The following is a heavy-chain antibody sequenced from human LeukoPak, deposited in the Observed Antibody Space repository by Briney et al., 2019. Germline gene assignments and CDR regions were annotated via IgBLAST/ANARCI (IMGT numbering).Heavy chain of an antibody. CDR2: IWYDGSNK. D-gene: IGHD4-17*01. Sequence: GGSLRLSCAASEFTFSSYGMHWVRQAPGKGLEWVAVIWYDGSNKYYVDSVKGRFTISRDNSKNTLYLQMNSLRAEDTAVYYCARDQNEGYGDYFYYFDYWGQGTLVTVSS. CDR3: ARDQNEGYGDYFYYFDY. J-gene: IGHJ4*02. V-gene: IGHV3-33*01. CDR1: EFTFSSYG.